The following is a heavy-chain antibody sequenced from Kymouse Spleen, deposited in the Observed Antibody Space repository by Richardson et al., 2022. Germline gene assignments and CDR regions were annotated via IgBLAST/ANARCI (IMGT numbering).Heavy chain of an antibody. V-gene: IGHV4-61*01. CDR2: IYYSGST. CDR1: GGSVSSGSYY. J-gene: IGHJ6*02. CDR3: ARDQYNWNYYYYYGMDV. Sequence: QVQLQESGPGLVKPSETLSLTCTVSGGSVSSGSYYWSWIRQPPGKGLEWIGYIYYSGSTNYNPSLKSRVTISVDTSKNQFSLKLSSVTAADTAVYYCARDQYNWNYYYYYGMDVWGQGTTVTVSS. D-gene: IGHD1-20*01,IGHD1-7*01.